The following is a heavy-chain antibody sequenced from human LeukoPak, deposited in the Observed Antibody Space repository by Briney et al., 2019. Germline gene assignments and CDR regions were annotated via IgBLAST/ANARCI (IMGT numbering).Heavy chain of an antibody. D-gene: IGHD1-26*01. J-gene: IGHJ3*02. CDR1: GYTFTSYA. CDR2: INAGNGNT. V-gene: IGHV1-3*03. Sequence: ASVKVSCKASGYTFTSYAMHWVRQAPGQRLEWMGWINAGNGNTKYSQEFQGRVTITRDTSASTAYMELSSLRSEDMAVYYCARSPNKRGELLDDAFDIWGQGTMVTVSS. CDR3: ARSPNKRGELLDDAFDI.